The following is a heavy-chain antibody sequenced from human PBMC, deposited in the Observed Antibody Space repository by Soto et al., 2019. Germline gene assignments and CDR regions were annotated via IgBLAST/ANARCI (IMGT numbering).Heavy chain of an antibody. CDR1: GGSFSGYY. CDR2: INHSGST. Sequence: QVQLQQWGAGLLKPSETLSLTCAVYGGSFSGYYWSWIRQPPGKWLEWIGEINHSGSTNYNPSLKSRVTISVDTSKNQFSLKLSSVTAADTAVYYCALDSYDSSGYYSDYWGQGTLVTVSS. D-gene: IGHD3-22*01. CDR3: ALDSYDSSGYYSDY. V-gene: IGHV4-34*01. J-gene: IGHJ4*02.